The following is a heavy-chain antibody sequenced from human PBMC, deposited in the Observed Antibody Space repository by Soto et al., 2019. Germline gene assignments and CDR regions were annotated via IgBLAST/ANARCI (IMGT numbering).Heavy chain of an antibody. V-gene: IGHV1-8*01. CDR1: GYTFTSYD. D-gene: IGHD4-4*01. CDR3: ARQGHPGYYSD. J-gene: IGHJ4*02. CDR2: INPTSEYT. Sequence: ASVKVSCKASGYTFTSYDINWVRQAPGQGLEWVGWINPTSEYTAHAQKFQGRVTLTREISTATAYMELSSLTSEDTAVYFCARQGHPGYYSDWGPGTQVTVSS.